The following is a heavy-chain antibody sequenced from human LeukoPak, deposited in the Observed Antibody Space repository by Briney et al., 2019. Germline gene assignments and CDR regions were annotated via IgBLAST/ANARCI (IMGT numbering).Heavy chain of an antibody. CDR3: ARVMVPVTGAAAGTDAFDI. Sequence: SETLSLTCAVYGGSFSGYYWSWIRQPPEKGLEWIGEINHSGSTNYNPSLKSRVTISVDTSKNQFSLKLSSVTAADTAVYYCARVMVPVTGAAAGTDAFDIWGQGTKVTVSS. J-gene: IGHJ3*02. CDR1: GGSFSGYY. V-gene: IGHV4-34*01. D-gene: IGHD6-13*01. CDR2: INHSGST.